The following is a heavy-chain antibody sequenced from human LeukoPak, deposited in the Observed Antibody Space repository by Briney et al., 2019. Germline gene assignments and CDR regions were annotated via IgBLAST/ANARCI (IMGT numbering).Heavy chain of an antibody. V-gene: IGHV4-38-2*02. D-gene: IGHD6-13*01. Sequence: SETLSLTCTVSGYSISSGYYWGWIRQPPGKGLEWIGSIYYSGSTYYNPSLKSRVTISVDTSKNQFSLKLTSVTAADTAVYYCARTSGRIAAANVRPPWGQGTLVTVSS. CDR2: IYYSGST. CDR1: GYSISSGYY. CDR3: ARTSGRIAAANVRPP. J-gene: IGHJ5*02.